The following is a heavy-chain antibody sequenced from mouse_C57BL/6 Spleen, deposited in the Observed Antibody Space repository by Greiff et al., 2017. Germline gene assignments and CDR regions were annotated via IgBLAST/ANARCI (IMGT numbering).Heavy chain of an antibody. V-gene: IGHV1-50*01. CDR3: ARRDYYGSRPFAY. D-gene: IGHD1-1*01. CDR1: GYTFTSYW. J-gene: IGHJ3*01. CDR2: IDPSDSYT. Sequence: QVQLQQSGAELVKPGASVKLSCKASGYTFTSYWMQWVKQRPGQGLEWIGEIDPSDSYTNYNQKFKGKATLTVDTSSSTAYMQLSSLTSEDSAVYYCARRDYYGSRPFAYWGQGTLVTVSA.